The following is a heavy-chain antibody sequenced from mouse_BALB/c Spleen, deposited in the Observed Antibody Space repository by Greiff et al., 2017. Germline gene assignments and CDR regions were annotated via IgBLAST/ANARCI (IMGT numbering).Heavy chain of an antibody. V-gene: IGHV5-6*01. CDR3: ARPPSGGYDEGYYFDY. CDR2: ISSGGSYP. J-gene: IGHJ2*01. D-gene: IGHD3-1*01. Sequence: EVKLVESGGDLVKPGGSLKLSCAASGFTFSSYGMSWVRQTPDKRLEWVATISSGGSYPYYPDSVKGRFTISRDNAKNTLYLQMSSLKSEDTAMYYCARPPSGGYDEGYYFDYWGQGTALAVS. CDR1: GFTFSSYG.